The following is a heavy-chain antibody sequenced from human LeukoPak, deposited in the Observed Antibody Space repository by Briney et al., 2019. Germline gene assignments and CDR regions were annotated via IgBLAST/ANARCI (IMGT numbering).Heavy chain of an antibody. CDR1: GFTFSNYA. CDR2: ISTSSDST. D-gene: IGHD4/OR15-4a*01. J-gene: IGHJ4*02. CDR3: ASGLYGGVFDN. V-gene: IGHV3-23*01. Sequence: GGSLRLSCIMSGFTFSNYAMNWVRQAPGKGLEWVSDISTSSDSTYHIESVRGRFTISRDNSKNTLYLQMNSLRVDDTAVYYCASGLYGGVFDNWGQGTLVTVSS.